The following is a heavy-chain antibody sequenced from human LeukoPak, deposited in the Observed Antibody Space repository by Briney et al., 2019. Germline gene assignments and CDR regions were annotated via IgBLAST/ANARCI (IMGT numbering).Heavy chain of an antibody. J-gene: IGHJ6*02. Sequence: PGRSLRLSCAASGFTFSSYGMHWVRQAPGKGLEWVAVIWYDGSNKYYADSVKGRFTISRDNSKNTLYLQMNSLRAEDTAVYYCARDQAVAGTYYYYYGMDVWGQGTTATVSS. V-gene: IGHV3-33*01. CDR3: ARDQAVAGTYYYYYGMDV. CDR1: GFTFSSYG. CDR2: IWYDGSNK. D-gene: IGHD6-19*01.